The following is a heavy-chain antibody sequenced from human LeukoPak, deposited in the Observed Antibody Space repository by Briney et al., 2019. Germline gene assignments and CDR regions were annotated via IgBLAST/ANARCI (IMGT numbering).Heavy chain of an antibody. CDR1: GYIFTSYG. CDR2: ISAYNGNT. Sequence: GASVKVSCKASGYIFTSYGIIWLRQAPGHGLEWMGWISAYNGNTNYAQKFQGRVTITRDTSASTAYMELSSLRSEDTAVYYCARDGEWELPDAFDIWGQGTMVTVSS. D-gene: IGHD1-26*01. CDR3: ARDGEWELPDAFDI. V-gene: IGHV1-18*01. J-gene: IGHJ3*02.